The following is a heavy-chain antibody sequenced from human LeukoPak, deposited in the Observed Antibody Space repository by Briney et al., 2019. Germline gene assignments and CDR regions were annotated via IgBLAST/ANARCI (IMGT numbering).Heavy chain of an antibody. CDR3: ARVGCHILTGYYRGFDY. V-gene: IGHV3-11*05. J-gene: IGHJ4*02. CDR1: GFTFSDYY. D-gene: IGHD3-9*01. CDR2: ISSSSSYT. Sequence: GGSLRLSCAASGFTFSDYYMSWIRQAPGKGLEWVSYISSSSSYTNYADSVKGRFTISRDNAKNSLYLQMNSLRAGDTAVYYCARVGCHILTGYYRGFDYWGQGTLVTVSS.